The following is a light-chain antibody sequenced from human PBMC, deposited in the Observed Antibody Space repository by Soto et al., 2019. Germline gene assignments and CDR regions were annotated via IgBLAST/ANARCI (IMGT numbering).Light chain of an antibody. CDR2: KAS. CDR3: QQYNSYPIT. J-gene: IGKJ5*01. V-gene: IGKV1-5*03. CDR1: QSISSW. Sequence: DIQMTQSPSTLSASVVDRVTITCRASQSISSWLAWYQQKPGKAPKSLIYKASSLESGVPSRFSGGGSGTEFTLTISSLQPDDFATYYCQQYNSYPITFGQGTRLEIK.